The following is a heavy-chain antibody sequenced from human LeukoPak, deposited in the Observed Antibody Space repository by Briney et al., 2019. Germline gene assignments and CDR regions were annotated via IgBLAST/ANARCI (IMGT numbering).Heavy chain of an antibody. V-gene: IGHV4-34*01. J-gene: IGHJ3*02. CDR2: INHSGST. CDR3: ARGGYGDWFRDGAVDDAFDI. D-gene: IGHD2-21*02. CDR1: GGSISSGGYS. Sequence: PSETLSLTCAVSGGSISSGGYSWSWIRQPPGKGLEWIGEINHSGSTNYNPSLKSRVTISVDTSKNQFSLKLSSVTAADTAVYYCARGGYGDWFRDGAVDDAFDIWGQGTMVTVSS.